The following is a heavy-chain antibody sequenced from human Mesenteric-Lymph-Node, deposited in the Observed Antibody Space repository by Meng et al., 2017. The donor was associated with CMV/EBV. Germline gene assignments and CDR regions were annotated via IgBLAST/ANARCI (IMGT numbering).Heavy chain of an antibody. V-gene: IGHV1-69*05. CDR3: ERLRSESTLRYCSSNSCSDN. J-gene: IGHJ4*02. D-gene: IGHD2-2*01. Sequence: NRYANSCVRQATGQGREGMGGIIPIFGTANSAKKFQGRVTITTGQSTSTAYMELSSLRSEDTGVYYCERLRSESTLRYCSSNSCSDNWGQGTLVTVSS. CDR1: NRYA. CDR2: IIPIFGTA.